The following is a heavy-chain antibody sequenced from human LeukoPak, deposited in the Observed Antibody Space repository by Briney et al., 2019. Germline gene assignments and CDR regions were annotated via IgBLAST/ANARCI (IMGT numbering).Heavy chain of an antibody. CDR3: ARHLTSLLDTPMDI. D-gene: IGHD5-18*01. J-gene: IGHJ4*02. Sequence: SETLSLTCTVSGGSVSSNYWGWIRQPPGKGLEWIGYVYYIGSTSYNPSLKSRVTISVNTSKNQFSLKLSSVTAADTPVYYCARHLTSLLDTPMDIWGQGTLVTVSS. CDR1: GGSVSSNY. CDR2: VYYIGST. V-gene: IGHV4-59*08.